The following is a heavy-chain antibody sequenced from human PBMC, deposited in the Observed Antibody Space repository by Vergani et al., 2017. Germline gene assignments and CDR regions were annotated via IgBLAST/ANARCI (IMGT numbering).Heavy chain of an antibody. CDR2: ISAYNGNT. CDR3: ARDGYYYDSSGYYYEGAFDI. CDR1: GYTFTDYY. D-gene: IGHD3-22*01. J-gene: IGHJ3*02. V-gene: IGHV1-18*04. Sequence: VQLVQSGAEVKKPGATVKISCKVSGYTFTDYYMHWVQQAPGKGLEWMGWISAYNGNTNYAQKLQGRVTMTTDTSTSTAYMELRSLRSDDTAVYYCARDGYYYDSSGYYYEGAFDIWGQGTMVTVSS.